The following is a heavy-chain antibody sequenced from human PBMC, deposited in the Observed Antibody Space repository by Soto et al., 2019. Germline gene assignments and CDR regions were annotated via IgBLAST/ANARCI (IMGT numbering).Heavy chain of an antibody. D-gene: IGHD1-1*01. CDR2: LRGSCGST. CDR1: GFPFSSYA. V-gene: IGHV3-23*01. CDR3: AARGWVQFTMDY. Sequence: GSLRLSFAASGFPFSSYAMSWVRQAPGQGLEWVSALRGSCGSTYYAEAVKGRFTISRDNAKNSLYLQMNSLRAEDTAVYYCAARGWVQFTMDYWGQGTLVTVSS. J-gene: IGHJ4*02.